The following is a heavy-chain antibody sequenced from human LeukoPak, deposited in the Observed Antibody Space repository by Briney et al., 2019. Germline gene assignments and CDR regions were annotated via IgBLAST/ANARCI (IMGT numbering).Heavy chain of an antibody. CDR2: IYPDDSDT. CDR1: GYTFTNYW. V-gene: IGHV5-51*01. D-gene: IGHD3-22*01. CDR3: ARSRDSSGYYYLI. J-gene: IGHJ4*02. Sequence: PGESLKISCEASGYTFTNYWIGWVRQMPGKGLEWMGIIYPDDSDTKYSPSFQGQVIISADKSISTAYLQWSSLKAADTAMYYCARSRDSSGYYYLIWGQGTLVTVSS.